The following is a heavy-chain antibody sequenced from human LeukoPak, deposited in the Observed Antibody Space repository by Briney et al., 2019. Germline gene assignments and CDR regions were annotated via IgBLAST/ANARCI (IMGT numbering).Heavy chain of an antibody. V-gene: IGHV3-21*01. D-gene: IGHD3-9*01. J-gene: IGHJ4*02. CDR2: ISSSSSYI. CDR1: GFTFSSYS. Sequence: PGGSLRLSCAASGFTFSSYSMYWVRQAPGKGLEWVSSISSSSSYIYYADSVKGRFTISRDNAKNSLYLQMNSLRAEDTAVYYCASGRDFDWLLLPYWGQGTLVTVSS. CDR3: ASGRDFDWLLLPY.